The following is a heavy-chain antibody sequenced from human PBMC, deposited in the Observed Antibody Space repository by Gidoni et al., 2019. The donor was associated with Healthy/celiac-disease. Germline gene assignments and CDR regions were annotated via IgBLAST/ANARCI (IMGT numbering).Heavy chain of an antibody. CDR3: AKDNSLVGPAAAGYYFDY. CDR1: GFTFISYG. V-gene: IGHV3-30*02. CDR2: ILYDGSNK. D-gene: IGHD6-13*01. J-gene: IGHJ4*02. Sequence: QVQLVESGGGVVQPGGSLRLSCAASGFTFISYGMHWVRQAPGKGLEWVAFILYDGSNKYYADSVKGRFTISRDNSKNTLYLQMNSLRAEDTAVYYCAKDNSLVGPAAAGYYFDYWGQGTLVTVSS.